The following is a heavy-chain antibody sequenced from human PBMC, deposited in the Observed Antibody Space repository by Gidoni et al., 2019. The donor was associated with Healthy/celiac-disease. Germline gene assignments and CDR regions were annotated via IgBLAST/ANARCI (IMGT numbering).Heavy chain of an antibody. CDR2: IYPGDSDT. Sequence: VQLVQSGAEVKKPGESLKISCKGSGYSFTSYWIGWVRQMPGKGLEWMGIIYPGDSDTRYSPSFQGQVTISADKSISTAYLQWSSLKASDTAMYYCARAYYYDSSGYRAAFDIWGQGTMVTVSS. CDR3: ARAYYYDSSGYRAAFDI. CDR1: GYSFTSYW. V-gene: IGHV5-51*01. D-gene: IGHD3-22*01. J-gene: IGHJ3*02.